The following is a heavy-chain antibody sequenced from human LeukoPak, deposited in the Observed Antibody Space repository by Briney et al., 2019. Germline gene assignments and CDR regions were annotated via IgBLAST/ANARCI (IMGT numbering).Heavy chain of an antibody. CDR3: ARGSRHNQKPQLLLWFGELLSPFDY. V-gene: IGHV3-30*03. J-gene: IGHJ4*02. CDR2: ISYDGSNK. CDR1: GFTFSGYA. D-gene: IGHD3-10*01. Sequence: PGGSLRLSCVASGFTFSGYAMHWVRQAPGKGLEWVAVISYDGSNKYYADSVKGRFTISRDNSKNTLYLQMNSLRAGDTAVYYCARGSRHNQKPQLLLWFGELLSPFDYWGQGTLVTVSS.